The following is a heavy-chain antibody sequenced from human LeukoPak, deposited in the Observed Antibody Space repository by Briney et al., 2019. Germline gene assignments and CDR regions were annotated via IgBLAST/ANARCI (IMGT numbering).Heavy chain of an antibody. CDR1: GFIFSSYA. Sequence: PGGSLRLSCAASGFIFSSYAMSWVRQAPGKGLEWVSTISGSGVSTYYADSVKGRFTISRDNSKNTLYLQMNSLRAEDTAVYYCAGGKGYDSGSLWGQGALVTVSS. V-gene: IGHV3-23*01. CDR2: ISGSGVST. CDR3: AGGKGYDSGSL. J-gene: IGHJ4*02. D-gene: IGHD3-10*01.